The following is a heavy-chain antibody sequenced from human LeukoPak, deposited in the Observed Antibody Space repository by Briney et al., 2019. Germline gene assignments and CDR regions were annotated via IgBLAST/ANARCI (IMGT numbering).Heavy chain of an antibody. V-gene: IGHV3-30*04. D-gene: IGHD3-10*01. CDR2: FSFDGSDK. J-gene: IGHJ4*02. CDR3: ARVLGFGSPPAY. Sequence: GRPLRLSWAASGFPFKSFPMHWVRQAPGKGLEGVGLFSFDGSDKSYADSVEGRFTISRDNSKNTLYLQMNSLSAEDTAVYYCARVLGFGSPPAYWGQGTLVSVSS. CDR1: GFPFKSFP.